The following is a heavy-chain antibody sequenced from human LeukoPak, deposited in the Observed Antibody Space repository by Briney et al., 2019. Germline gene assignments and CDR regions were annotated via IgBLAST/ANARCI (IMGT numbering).Heavy chain of an antibody. CDR1: GYSFTTYW. D-gene: IGHD1-26*01. Sequence: GESLKISCRASGYSFTTYWIGWVRQMPGKGLEWMGVIFPADSDTRYSPSFQGQVTISADKSISTAYLQWSSLKASDTAMYYCARSVGGYFDYWGQGTLVTVSS. CDR2: IFPADSDT. J-gene: IGHJ4*02. CDR3: ARSVGGYFDY. V-gene: IGHV5-51*01.